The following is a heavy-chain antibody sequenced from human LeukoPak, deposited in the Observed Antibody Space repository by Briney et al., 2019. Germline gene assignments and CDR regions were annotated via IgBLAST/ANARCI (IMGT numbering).Heavy chain of an antibody. CDR3: ARWNYYDSSGYDAFDI. Sequence: SEALSLTCTVSGGSISSYYWSWIRQPPGKGLEWIGYIYYSGSTNYNPSLKSRVTISVDTSKNQFSLKLSSVTAADTAVYCCARWNYYDSSGYDAFDIWGQGTMXTVSS. CDR2: IYYSGST. J-gene: IGHJ3*02. CDR1: GGSISSYY. D-gene: IGHD3-22*01. V-gene: IGHV4-59*01.